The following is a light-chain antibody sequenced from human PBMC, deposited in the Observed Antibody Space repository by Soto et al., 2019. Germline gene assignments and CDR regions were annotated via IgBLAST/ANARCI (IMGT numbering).Light chain of an antibody. V-gene: IGKV3-11*01. J-gene: IGKJ4*01. CDR3: QQRSNWPS. CDR1: QSVKNY. Sequence: EIVLTQSPATLSLSPGERATLSCRASQSVKNYLAWYQQKPGQAPSLLIYDASNRATGIPARFSGAGSGKDFPLTISSLEPEDSAVYYCQQRSNWPSFGGGTKVDIK. CDR2: DAS.